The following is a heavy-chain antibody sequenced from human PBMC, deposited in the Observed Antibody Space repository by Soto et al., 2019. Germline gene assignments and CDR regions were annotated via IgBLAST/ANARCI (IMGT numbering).Heavy chain of an antibody. Sequence: QVQLVESGGGVVQPGRSLRLSCAASGFTFSSYGMHWVRQAPGKGLEWVAVISYEGSNKNSSDSVKDRFTISRDNSKNTLYLQMSSLRDEDTAVYYCAKEAFVVVTAPDFASCGQGTMVTVSS. D-gene: IGHD2-21*02. CDR1: GFTFSSYG. CDR2: ISYEGSNK. CDR3: AKEAFVVVTAPDFAS. V-gene: IGHV3-30*18. J-gene: IGHJ4*02.